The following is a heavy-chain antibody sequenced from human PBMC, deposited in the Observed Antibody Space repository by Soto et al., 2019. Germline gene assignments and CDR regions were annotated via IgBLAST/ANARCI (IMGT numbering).Heavy chain of an antibody. Sequence: LRLSCAASGFTFSDYWMSWVRQAPGKGPEWVANIKFDGSVKQYVDSVRGRFTISRDNSKNSLFLQMNSLAAADTAVYYCVKDGGYCSSSSCYAPRNHYFDSWGQGTLVTVSS. CDR2: IKFDGSVK. D-gene: IGHD2-2*01. J-gene: IGHJ4*02. CDR3: VKDGGYCSSSSCYAPRNHYFDS. CDR1: GFTFSDYW. V-gene: IGHV3-7*03.